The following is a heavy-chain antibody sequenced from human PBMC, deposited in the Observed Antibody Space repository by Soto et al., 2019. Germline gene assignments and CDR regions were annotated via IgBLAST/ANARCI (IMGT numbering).Heavy chain of an antibody. CDR2: IGGSGGTT. CDR3: AKDRTNLLGYCSTASCPGAFDI. Sequence: GGSLRLSCAVSGFTFSSYAMSWVRQAPGKGLEWVSGIGGSGGTTYYAESVKGRFTISRDNSRNTLYLQMSSLRAEDTAVYYCAKDRTNLLGYCSTASCPGAFDIWGQGTMVTVSS. CDR1: GFTFSSYA. V-gene: IGHV3-23*01. J-gene: IGHJ3*02. D-gene: IGHD2-2*01.